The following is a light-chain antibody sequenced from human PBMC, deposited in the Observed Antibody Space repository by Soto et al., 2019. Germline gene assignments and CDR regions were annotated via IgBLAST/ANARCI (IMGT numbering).Light chain of an antibody. CDR2: KAS. V-gene: IGKV1-5*03. CDR3: QQYNGIFRT. J-gene: IGKJ1*01. CDR1: QSISSW. Sequence: IQLPQSPSSLSASVGDRVTITCRASQSISSWLAWYQQKPGKAPKLLIYKASTLETGVPSRFSGSGSGTEFTLTITSLQPDDFATYYCQQYNGIFRTFGQGTMV.